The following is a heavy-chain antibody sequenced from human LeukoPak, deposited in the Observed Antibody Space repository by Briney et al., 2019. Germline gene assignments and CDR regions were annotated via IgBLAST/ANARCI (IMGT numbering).Heavy chain of an antibody. J-gene: IGHJ5*02. CDR1: GLSFDDYA. V-gene: IGHV3-9*01. D-gene: IGHD3-22*01. CDR3: ARGYYYDSSAYYPGWFDP. Sequence: GGSLRLSCAASGLSFDDYAMHWVRQAPGKGLEWVSGISWNSGSIGYADSVKGRFTISRDNAKNSLYLQMNSLRAEDTGVYYCARGYYYDSSAYYPGWFDPWGQGTLVTVSS. CDR2: ISWNSGSI.